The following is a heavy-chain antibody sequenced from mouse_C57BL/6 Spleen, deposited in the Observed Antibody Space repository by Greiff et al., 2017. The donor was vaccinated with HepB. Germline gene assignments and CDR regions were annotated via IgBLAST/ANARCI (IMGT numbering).Heavy chain of an antibody. J-gene: IGHJ3*01. D-gene: IGHD3-3*01. CDR2: INPSNGGT. CDR1: GYTFTSYW. CDR3: ARWERALHEGFAY. V-gene: IGHV1-53*01. Sequence: QVQLKQPGTELVKPGASVKLSCKASGYTFTSYWMHWVRQRPGQGLEWIGNINPSNGGTNYNEKFKSKATLTVDKSSSTAYMQLSSLTSEDSAVYYCARWERALHEGFAYWGQGTLVTVSA.